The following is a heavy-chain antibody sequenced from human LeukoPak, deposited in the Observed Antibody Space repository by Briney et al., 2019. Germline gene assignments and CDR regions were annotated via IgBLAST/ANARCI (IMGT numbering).Heavy chain of an antibody. CDR1: GGSISSGGYY. J-gene: IGHJ6*03. V-gene: IGHV4-31*03. Sequence: SETLSLTCTVSGGSISSGGYYWSWIRQHPGKGLEWIGYIYYSGSTYYNPSLKSRVTISVDTSKNQFSLKLSSVTAADTAVYYCARVWSRYYYMDVWGKGTTVTVSS. D-gene: IGHD3-3*01. CDR2: IYYSGST. CDR3: ARVWSRYYYMDV.